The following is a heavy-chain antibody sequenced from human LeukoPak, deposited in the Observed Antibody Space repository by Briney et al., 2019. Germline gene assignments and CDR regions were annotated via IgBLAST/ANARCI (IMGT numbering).Heavy chain of an antibody. CDR1: GYTFINCY. D-gene: IGHD1-26*01. CDR2: INPANGAT. V-gene: IGHV1-46*01. J-gene: IGHJ4*02. Sequence: ASVKVSCKASGYTFINCYMHWVRQAPGQGLEWMGIINPANGATSYAQKFQGRVTMTRDTSTSIVYMELNSLRSEDTAVYYCATAPPSGTYYYFDYWGQGTLVTVSS. CDR3: ATAPPSGTYYYFDY.